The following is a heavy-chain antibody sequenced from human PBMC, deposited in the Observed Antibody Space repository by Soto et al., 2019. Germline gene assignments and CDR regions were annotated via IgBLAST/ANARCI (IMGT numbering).Heavy chain of an antibody. Sequence: PGGSLRLSCAASGFTFSSYAMSWVRQAPGKGLEWVADISGNASEKYYADSVKGRFTISRDNAKNSVYLQMNSLTVDDTAVYYCVRAHPPNWGPGTLVTVSS. J-gene: IGHJ4*02. CDR2: ISGNASEK. CDR1: GFTFSSYA. V-gene: IGHV3-23*01. CDR3: VRAHPPN.